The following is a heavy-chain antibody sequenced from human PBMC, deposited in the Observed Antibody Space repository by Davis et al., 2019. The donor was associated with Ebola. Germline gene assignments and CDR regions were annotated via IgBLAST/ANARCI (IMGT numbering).Heavy chain of an antibody. CDR2: INHSGRT. CDR3: ARGRWFDY. CDR1: GLSLSSYG. Sequence: LVQPTQPLTLTCTLSGLSLSSYGVGVGGVGQRPGRGREWIGEINHSGRTNYTPSLKSRVTISVDTSKNQCSLKLSSVTAADTAVYYCARGRWFDYWCQGTLVTVSS. J-gene: IGHJ4*02. V-gene: IGHV4-34*01. D-gene: IGHD6-13*01.